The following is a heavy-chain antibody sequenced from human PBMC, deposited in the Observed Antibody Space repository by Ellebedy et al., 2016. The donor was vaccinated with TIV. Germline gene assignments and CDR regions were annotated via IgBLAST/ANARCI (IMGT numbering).Heavy chain of an antibody. CDR1: GASISSSSYY. J-gene: IGHJ6*03. Sequence: GSLRLSCTVSGASISSSSYYWGWVRQPPGKGLEWIGSIYYSGSTYYNPSLKSRVTISVDTSKNQFSLKLSSVTAADTAVYYCASERYYYGSSYYMDVWGKGTTVTVSS. CDR2: IYYSGST. CDR3: ASERYYYGSSYYMDV. D-gene: IGHD3-10*01. V-gene: IGHV4-39*01.